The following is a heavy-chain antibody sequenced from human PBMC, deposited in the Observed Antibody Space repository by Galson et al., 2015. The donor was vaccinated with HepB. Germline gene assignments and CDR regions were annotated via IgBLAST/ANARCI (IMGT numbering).Heavy chain of an antibody. J-gene: IGHJ3*02. V-gene: IGHV2-70*11. CDR3: ARTYIGEYQLLSRIRDAFDI. D-gene: IGHD2-2*01. Sequence: PALAKPTQTLTLTCTFSGLSLNVPGMCVSWIRQPPGKALEWLARIDWDDNKYYTTSLKTRLTISKDTSKNQVVLTMTNMDPVDTATYYCARTYIGEYQLLSRIRDAFDIWGQGTMVTVSS. CDR2: IDWDDNK. CDR1: GLSLNVPGMC.